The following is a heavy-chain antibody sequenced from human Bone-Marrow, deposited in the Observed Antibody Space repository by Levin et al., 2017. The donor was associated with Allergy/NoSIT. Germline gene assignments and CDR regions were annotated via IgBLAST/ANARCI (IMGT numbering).Heavy chain of an antibody. CDR2: IISALKTA. CDR3: ARLVAAGNDPSEF. J-gene: IGHJ4*02. Sequence: SVKVSCKASGGSFSTHPISWVRQAPGQGLEWIGGIISALKTATYSHKFRGRVTISADEGTVTAFMEVSSLKSEDTAVYYCARLVAAGNDPSEFWGQGTQVTVSS. D-gene: IGHD6-13*01. CDR1: GGSFSTHP. V-gene: IGHV1-69*13.